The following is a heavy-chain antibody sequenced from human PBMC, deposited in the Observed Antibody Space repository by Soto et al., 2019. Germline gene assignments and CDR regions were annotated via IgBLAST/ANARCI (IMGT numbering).Heavy chain of an antibody. CDR2: IYYSGST. Sequence: QVQLQESGPGLVKPSETLSLTCTVSGGSISSYYWSWIRQPPGKGLEWIGYIYYSGSTNYNPSLKSRVTLPVDTSKNQFSLELSSVTVADTAVYYCARLRGPVVVAGTWFDPWGQGTLVTVSS. D-gene: IGHD2-15*01. V-gene: IGHV4-59*08. J-gene: IGHJ5*02. CDR1: GGSISSYY. CDR3: ARLRGPVVVAGTWFDP.